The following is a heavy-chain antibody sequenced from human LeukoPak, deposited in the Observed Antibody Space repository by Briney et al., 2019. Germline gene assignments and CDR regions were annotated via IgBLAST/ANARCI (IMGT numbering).Heavy chain of an antibody. V-gene: IGHV3-7*01. CDR1: GFTFRNYC. D-gene: IGHD3-22*01. CDR3: ARVYYQDSGTSYRHLDY. Sequence: GGSLRLSCAASGFTFRNYCMTWVRQVPGKGLEWVASIKQDESEKYFLDSVKGRFTISRDNAENSLYLQMNSLRAEDTAIYYCARVYYQDSGTSYRHLDYWGQGTLVTVSS. J-gene: IGHJ4*02. CDR2: IKQDESEK.